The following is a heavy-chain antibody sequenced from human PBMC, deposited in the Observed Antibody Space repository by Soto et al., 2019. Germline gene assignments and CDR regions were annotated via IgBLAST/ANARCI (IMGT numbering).Heavy chain of an antibody. CDR2: IGTSGSYI. V-gene: IGHV3-21*06. CDR1: GVIVSRHS. J-gene: IGHJ4*02. D-gene: IGHD3-22*01. CDR3: ARLYYFEGTSLXXPLDS. Sequence: VVSQRVPWAVSGVIVSRHSMTWLRQAPGKGLEWVSSIGTSGSYIYDTDSVKGRFTISRDNAKNSLYLEMNNLRGEDTAVYYCARLYYFEGTSLXXPLDSWSRGILDTGSS.